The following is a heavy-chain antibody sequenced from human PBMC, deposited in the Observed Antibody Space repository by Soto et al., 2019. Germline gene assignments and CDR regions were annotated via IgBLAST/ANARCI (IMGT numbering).Heavy chain of an antibody. CDR3: ARAPGQDEAMDS. CDR1: GFTFSNFG. CDR2: IWHDGKNK. J-gene: IGHJ4*02. Sequence: QVQVVESGGGVVQPGTSLRLSCAASGFTFSNFGMHWVRQAPGKGLEWVAVIWHDGKNKYYADSAKGRFTISRDNSKNTRYLHMNSLRAEETAVYYWARAPGQDEAMDSWGQGTLVTVSS. V-gene: IGHV3-33*01.